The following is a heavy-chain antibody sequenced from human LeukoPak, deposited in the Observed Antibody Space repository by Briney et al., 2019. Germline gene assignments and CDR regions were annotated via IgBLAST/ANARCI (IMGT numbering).Heavy chain of an antibody. Sequence: GSSVKVSCKASGGTFISYAISWVRQAPGQGLEWMGGIIPIFGTANYAQKFQGRVTITADESTSTAYMELSSLRSEDTAVYYCATQEYTAMVSPYYFDYWGQGTLVTVYS. J-gene: IGHJ4*02. D-gene: IGHD5-18*01. CDR1: GGTFISYA. CDR2: IIPIFGTA. CDR3: ATQEYTAMVSPYYFDY. V-gene: IGHV1-69*01.